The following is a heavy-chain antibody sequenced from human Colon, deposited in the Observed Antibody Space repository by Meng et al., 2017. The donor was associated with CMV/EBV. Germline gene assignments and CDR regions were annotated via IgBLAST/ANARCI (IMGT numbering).Heavy chain of an antibody. CDR3: ARDRSLYTNTKYYYYGMDV. CDR2: IHYSGST. CDR1: ICSVTPYS. J-gene: IGHJ6*02. V-gene: IGHV4-59*02. D-gene: IGHD2-2*02. Sequence: GSLRLSCDVSICSVTPYSWSWVRQPPGKTLEWIGHIHYSGSTKYYPSLESRVAISVDTSKNQFSLRLNFVTAADTGTYFCARDRSLYTNTKYYYYGMDVWGQGTTVTVSS.